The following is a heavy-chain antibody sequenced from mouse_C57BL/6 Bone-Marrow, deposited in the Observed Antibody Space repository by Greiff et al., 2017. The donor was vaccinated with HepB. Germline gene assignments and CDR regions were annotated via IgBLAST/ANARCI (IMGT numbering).Heavy chain of an antibody. V-gene: IGHV5-12*01. CDR3: ARRSLYYSTFYWYFDV. CDR1: GFTFSDYY. J-gene: IGHJ1*03. CDR2: ISNGGGRT. D-gene: IGHD2-5*01. Sequence: EVKLMESGGGLVQPGGSLKLSCAASGFTFSDYYMYWVRQTPEKRLEWVAYISNGGGRTYYPDTVKGRFTISRDNAKNTQYLQMSRLKSEDTAMYYCARRSLYYSTFYWYFDVWGTGTTVTVSS.